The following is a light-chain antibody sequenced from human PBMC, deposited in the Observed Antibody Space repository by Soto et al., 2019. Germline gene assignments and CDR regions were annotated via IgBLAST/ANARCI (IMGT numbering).Light chain of an antibody. CDR1: QSVSSY. Sequence: EILLTQSPATPSLSPGERANLSCRASQSVSSYLTWYQQKPGQAPRLLIYDASNRATGIPARFSGSGSGIDFTLTISSLEPEDFAVYYCQQRSNLITFGQGTRLEIK. J-gene: IGKJ5*01. V-gene: IGKV3-11*01. CDR2: DAS. CDR3: QQRSNLIT.